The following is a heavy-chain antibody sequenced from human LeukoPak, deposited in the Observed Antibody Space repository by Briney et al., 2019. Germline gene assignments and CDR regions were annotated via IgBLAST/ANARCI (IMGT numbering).Heavy chain of an antibody. D-gene: IGHD2-2*01. Sequence: GGSLRLSSAASGFTFSSYSMNWVRQAPGEGLEWVSSISSSSSYIYYADSVKGRFTISRDNAKNSLYLQMNSLRAEDTAVYYCARDLLPAASGDYYGMDVWGQGTTVTVSS. J-gene: IGHJ6*02. CDR1: GFTFSSYS. CDR3: ARDLLPAASGDYYGMDV. V-gene: IGHV3-21*01. CDR2: ISSSSSYI.